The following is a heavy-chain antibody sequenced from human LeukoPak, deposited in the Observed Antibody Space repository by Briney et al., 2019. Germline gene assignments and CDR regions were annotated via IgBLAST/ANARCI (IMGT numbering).Heavy chain of an antibody. CDR3: AKTRYCSSTSCYDY. V-gene: IGHV3-23*01. D-gene: IGHD2-2*01. Sequence: GGSLRLSCAASGFTFSSYAMSWVRQAPGKGLEWVSAISGSGGSTYYVDSVKGRFTISRDNSKNTLYLQMNSLRAEDTAVYYCAKTRYCSSTSCYDYWGQGTLVTVSS. J-gene: IGHJ4*03. CDR2: ISGSGGST. CDR1: GFTFSSYA.